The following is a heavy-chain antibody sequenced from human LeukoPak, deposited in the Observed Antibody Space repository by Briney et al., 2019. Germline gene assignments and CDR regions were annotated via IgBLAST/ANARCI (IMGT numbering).Heavy chain of an antibody. CDR1: GGSISSSSYY. J-gene: IGHJ5*02. CDR3: ASWSQYNWFDP. V-gene: IGHV4-61*02. CDR2: IYTSGST. Sequence: SQTLSLTCTVSGGSISSSSYYWSWIRQPAGKGLEWIGRIYTSGSTNYNPSLKSRVTMSVDTSQNQFSLKLSSVTAADTAVYYCASWSQYNWFDPWGQGTLVTVSS.